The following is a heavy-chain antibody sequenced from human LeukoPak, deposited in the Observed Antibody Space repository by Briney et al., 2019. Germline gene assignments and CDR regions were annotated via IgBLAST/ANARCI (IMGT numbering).Heavy chain of an antibody. CDR1: GGSISSYY. CDR2: IYYSGST. Sequence: KSSETLSLTCTVSGGSISSYYWSWIRQPPGKGLEWIGYIYYSGSTNYNPSLKSRVTISVDTSKNQFSLKLSSVTAADTAVYYCARHNSKQQLMDYWGQGTLVTVSS. J-gene: IGHJ4*02. D-gene: IGHD6-13*01. V-gene: IGHV4-59*01. CDR3: ARHNSKQQLMDY.